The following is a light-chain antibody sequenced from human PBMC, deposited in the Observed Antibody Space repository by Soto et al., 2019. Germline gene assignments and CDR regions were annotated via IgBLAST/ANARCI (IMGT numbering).Light chain of an antibody. V-gene: IGLV2-23*02. CDR2: EVS. CDR3: SSYAGRGLGV. CDR1: SSDVGNYNL. Sequence: QLVLTQPASVSGSPEQSITISCTGTSSDVGNYNLVSWYQQHPAKAPKLLIYEVSQRPSGVSDRFSGSKSGNTASLTISGLQAEDEADYYCSSYAGRGLGVFGGGTKVTVL. J-gene: IGLJ3*02.